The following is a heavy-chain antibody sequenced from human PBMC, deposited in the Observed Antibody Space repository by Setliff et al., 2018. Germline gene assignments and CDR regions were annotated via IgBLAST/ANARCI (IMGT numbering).Heavy chain of an antibody. CDR2: ISYDGSNR. CDR1: AFTFSGYA. J-gene: IGHJ4*02. CDR3: ARIFLYGTSWYFDN. V-gene: IGHV3-33*05. Sequence: GGSLRLSCAASAFTFSGYAMHWVRQAPGKGLEWVAFISYDGSNRYYADSVKGRFTVSRDNSNNTLYLHMSSLRAEDTAVYFCARIFLYGTSWYFDNWGQGTLVTVSS. D-gene: IGHD3-3*01.